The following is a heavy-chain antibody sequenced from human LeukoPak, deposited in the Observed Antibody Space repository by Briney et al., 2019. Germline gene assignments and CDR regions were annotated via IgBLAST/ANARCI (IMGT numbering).Heavy chain of an antibody. D-gene: IGHD5-18*01. CDR1: GFTFSSYG. CDR3: AKDRVDTASYFDY. J-gene: IGHJ4*02. V-gene: IGHV3-30*18. CDR2: ISYDGSNK. Sequence: GGSLRLSCAASGFTFSSYGMHWVRQAPGKGLEWVAVISYDGSNKYYADSVKGRFTISRDNSKNTLYLQMNSLRAEDTAVYYCAKDRVDTASYFDYWGQGTLVTVSS.